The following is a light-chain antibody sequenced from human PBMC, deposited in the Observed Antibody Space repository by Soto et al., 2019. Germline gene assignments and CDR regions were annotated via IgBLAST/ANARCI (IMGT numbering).Light chain of an antibody. CDR1: SSDVGGYDH. CDR2: DVT. J-gene: IGLJ3*02. V-gene: IGLV2-14*03. CDR3: SSYTNKDTLL. Sequence: QSALTQPASVSGSPGQSLTIACTGTSSDVGGYDHVSWYQQHPGKAPKLIIYDVTVRPSGISPRFPGSKSDNTASLAVSGLQPEDEADYYCSSYTNKDTLLFGGGTKVTVL.